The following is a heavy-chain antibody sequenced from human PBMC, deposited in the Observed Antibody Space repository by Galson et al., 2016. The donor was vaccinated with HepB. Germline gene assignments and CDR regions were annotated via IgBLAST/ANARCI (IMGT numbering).Heavy chain of an antibody. CDR2: VRGDNGYT. Sequence: SLRLSCAVSGFTFNDYHMSWIRQAPGRGLEWISYVRGDNGYTNYADSLRGRFTVSRDDAKNALYLQMNSLRPEDTAVYYCARGGGDLYLDFDWLLPDYWGQGTLVTVSS. V-gene: IGHV3-11*06. CDR3: ARGGGDLYLDFDWLLPDY. J-gene: IGHJ4*02. CDR1: GFTFNDYH. D-gene: IGHD3-9*01.